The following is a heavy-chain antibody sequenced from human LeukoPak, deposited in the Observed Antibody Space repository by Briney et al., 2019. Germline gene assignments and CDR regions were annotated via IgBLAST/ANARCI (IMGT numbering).Heavy chain of an antibody. V-gene: IGHV1-8*01. D-gene: IGHD3-10*01. CDR1: GYTFTSYD. Sequence: ASVKVSCKASGYTFTSYDINWVRQATGQGLEWMGWLNPNRGNTGYAQKFQGRVTMTRNTSISTAYMGLSSLRSEDTAVYYCARGYYYGSGSYYGRGFDYWGQGTLVTVSS. J-gene: IGHJ4*02. CDR2: LNPNRGNT. CDR3: ARGYYYGSGSYYGRGFDY.